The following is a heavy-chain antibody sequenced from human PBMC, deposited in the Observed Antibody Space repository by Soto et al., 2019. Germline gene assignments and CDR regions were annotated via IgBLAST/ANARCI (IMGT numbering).Heavy chain of an antibody. CDR1: GFTFSSYA. V-gene: IGHV3-23*01. Sequence: EVQLLESGGGLVQPGGSLRLSCAASGFTFSSYAMNWVRQAPGKGLEWVSAISGSGGSIYYADSVKGRFTISRDNSKNTLYLQMNSLRAEDTAVYYCAKDRGILVVVAARDAVDIWGQGTMVTVSS. J-gene: IGHJ3*02. CDR2: ISGSGGSI. CDR3: AKDRGILVVVAARDAVDI. D-gene: IGHD2-15*01.